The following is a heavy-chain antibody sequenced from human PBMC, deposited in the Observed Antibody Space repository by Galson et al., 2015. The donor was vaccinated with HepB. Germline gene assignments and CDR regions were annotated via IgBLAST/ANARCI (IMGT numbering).Heavy chain of an antibody. CDR2: ISGSGGST. Sequence: SLRLSCAASGFTFSSYAMSWVRQAPGKGLEWVSAISGSGGSTYYADSVKGRFTISRDNSKNTLYLQMNSLGAEDTAVYYCAKIRCGGDCYPDAFDIWGQGTMVTVSS. CDR3: AKIRCGGDCYPDAFDI. CDR1: GFTFSSYA. V-gene: IGHV3-23*01. D-gene: IGHD2-21*02. J-gene: IGHJ3*02.